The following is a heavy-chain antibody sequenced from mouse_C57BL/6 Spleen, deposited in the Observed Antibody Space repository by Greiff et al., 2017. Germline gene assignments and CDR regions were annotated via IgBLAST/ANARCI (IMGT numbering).Heavy chain of an antibody. CDR2: VDPSDSDT. D-gene: IGHD2-13*01. CDR3: EREGNYGDAWFAY. V-gene: IGHV1-52*01. J-gene: IGHJ3*01. CDR1: GYTFTSYW. Sequence: QVQLQQPGAELVRPGSSVKLSCKASGYTFTSYWMHWVKQRPIQGLEWIGDVDPSDSDTHYNQKFKDKATLTVDKSSSTASMQLSSLTSEDSAVSSCEREGNYGDAWFAYWGQGTLVTVSA.